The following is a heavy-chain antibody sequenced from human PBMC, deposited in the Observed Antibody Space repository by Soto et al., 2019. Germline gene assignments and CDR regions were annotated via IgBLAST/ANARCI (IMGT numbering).Heavy chain of an antibody. CDR1: GFTFSSYG. D-gene: IGHD3-3*01. CDR3: ARDVQYYEFWSGYYSVSNWFDP. V-gene: IGHV3-33*01. CDR2: IWYDGSNK. Sequence: QVQLVESGGGVVQPGRSLRLSCAASGFTFSSYGMHWVRQAPGKGLEWVAVIWYDGSNKYYADSVKGRFTISRDNSKNTLYLQMNSLRAEDTAVYYCARDVQYYEFWSGYYSVSNWFDPWGQGTLVTVSS. J-gene: IGHJ5*02.